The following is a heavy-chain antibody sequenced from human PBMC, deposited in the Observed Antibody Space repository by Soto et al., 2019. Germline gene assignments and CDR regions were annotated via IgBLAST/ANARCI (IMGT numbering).Heavy chain of an antibody. D-gene: IGHD2-21*02. V-gene: IGHV1-46*01. CDR2: INPSGGSP. CDR3: ARGVNCGGDCYSEYFQH. Sequence: QVQLVQSGAEVKKPGASVKVSCKASGYTFPSYYMHWVRQAPGQGLEWMGIINPSGGSPSYAQKFQGRVTRNRDTSTSTVYLELSSLGSEDTDVYYCARGVNCGGDCYSEYFQHWGQGTLVTVSS. J-gene: IGHJ1*01. CDR1: GYTFPSYY.